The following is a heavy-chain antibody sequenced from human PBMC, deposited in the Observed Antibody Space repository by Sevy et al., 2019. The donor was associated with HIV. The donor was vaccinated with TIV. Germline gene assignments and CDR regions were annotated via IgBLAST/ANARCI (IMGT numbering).Heavy chain of an antibody. CDR2: ISGRGGTS. J-gene: IGHJ2*01. V-gene: IGHV3-23*01. CDR3: AKELFGAAAAFYWYFDL. Sequence: GSLRLSCAASGFTFSSYAMSWVRLAPGKGLEWVAGISGRGGTSYYADSVKGRLTISRDNSKDTLYLQMHGLRVEDTAVYYCAKELFGAAAAFYWYFDLWGRGTLVTVSS. D-gene: IGHD6-13*01. CDR1: GFTFSSYA.